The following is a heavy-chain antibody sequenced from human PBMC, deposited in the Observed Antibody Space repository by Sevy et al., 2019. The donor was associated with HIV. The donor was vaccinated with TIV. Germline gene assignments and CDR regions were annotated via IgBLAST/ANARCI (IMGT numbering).Heavy chain of an antibody. J-gene: IGHJ4*02. CDR1: GFTFSSYS. CDR2: ISGSSSTI. D-gene: IGHD6-19*01. CDR3: ARDPIAVAGTLNYFDY. V-gene: IGHV3-48*01. Sequence: GGSLRLSCAASGFTFSSYSMNWVRQPPGKGLEWVSYISGSSSTIYYADSVKGRFTIPRDNAKNSLYLQMNSLRADDTAGYYCARDPIAVAGTLNYFDYWGQGTLVTVSS.